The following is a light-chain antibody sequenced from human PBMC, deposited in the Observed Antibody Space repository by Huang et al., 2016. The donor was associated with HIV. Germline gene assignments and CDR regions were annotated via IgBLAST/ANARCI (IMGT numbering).Light chain of an antibody. V-gene: IGKV2-28*01. CDR2: WGS. Sequence: DIVMTQSPLSLPVTPGEPASISCRSSLSLLHSNGYNYLDWYLQKPGQSPQLLISWGSERASGVPDRFIGNGSGTDFTLRISRVEAEDVGIYYCMQALQTPITFGQGTRLEIE. CDR3: MQALQTPIT. J-gene: IGKJ5*01. CDR1: LSLLHSNGYNY.